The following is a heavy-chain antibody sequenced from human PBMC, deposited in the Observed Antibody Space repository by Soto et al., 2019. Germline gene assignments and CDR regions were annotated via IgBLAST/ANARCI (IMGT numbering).Heavy chain of an antibody. CDR3: AAHSSEYYYGMDV. Sequence: GWSLRLSCAASGFTFSSYSMNWVRQAPGKGLEWVSYISSSSSTIYYADSVKGRFTISRDNAKNSLYLQMNSLRDEDTAVYYCAAHSSEYYYGMDVWGQGTTFTVSS. D-gene: IGHD6-19*01. CDR2: ISSSSSTI. V-gene: IGHV3-48*02. J-gene: IGHJ6*02. CDR1: GFTFSSYS.